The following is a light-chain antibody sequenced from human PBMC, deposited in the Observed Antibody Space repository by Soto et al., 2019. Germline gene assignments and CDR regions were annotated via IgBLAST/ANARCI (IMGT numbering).Light chain of an antibody. CDR2: KAS. CDR1: QSISSW. Sequence: DIQMTQSPSTLSASVGDRVTITCRARQSISSWLAWYQQKPGKAPRLLIYKASTLESGVPSRFSGSGSGTDFTLTISNLDPEDFAVYYCQLRTFGQGTKLEIK. V-gene: IGKV1-5*03. J-gene: IGKJ2*01. CDR3: QLRT.